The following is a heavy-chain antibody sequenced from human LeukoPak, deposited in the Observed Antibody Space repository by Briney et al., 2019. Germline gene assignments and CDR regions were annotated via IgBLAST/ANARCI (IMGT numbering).Heavy chain of an antibody. CDR1: GGSISSYY. CDR3: ARDRGRNSLIYHYYGMDV. Sequence: PSETLSLTCTVSGGSISSYYWSWIRQPPGKGLEWIGYIYYSGSTNYIPSLKSRVTISVDTSKNQFSLKLSSLTAADTAVYYCARDRGRNSLIYHYYGMDVWGQGTTVTVSS. CDR2: IYYSGST. D-gene: IGHD1-14*01. V-gene: IGHV4-59*01. J-gene: IGHJ6*02.